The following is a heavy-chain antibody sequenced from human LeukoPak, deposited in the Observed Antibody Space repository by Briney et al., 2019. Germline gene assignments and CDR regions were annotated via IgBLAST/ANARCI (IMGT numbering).Heavy chain of an antibody. CDR3: ARDGGVAFGDYGPYYFDS. Sequence: GGSLRLSCAASGFSFSSYWMSWVRQAPGKGLEWVAVISYDGTNKYYADSVKGRFTISRDNSKNTLYLQMNSLRTEDTAVYYCARDGGVAFGDYGPYYFDSWGQGTLVSVSS. D-gene: IGHD4-17*01. V-gene: IGHV3-30*03. J-gene: IGHJ4*02. CDR1: GFSFSSYW. CDR2: ISYDGTNK.